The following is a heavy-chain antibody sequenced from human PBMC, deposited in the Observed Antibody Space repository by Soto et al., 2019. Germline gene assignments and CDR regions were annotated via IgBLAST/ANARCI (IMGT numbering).Heavy chain of an antibody. J-gene: IGHJ4*02. D-gene: IGHD3-16*01. V-gene: IGHV3-23*01. CDR3: ATVALCLDFFDY. CDR2: ISGSGST. Sequence: EVQLLESGGGLVQPGGSLRLSCAASGFTFSNYAMNWVRQAPGKGLEWVSAISGSGSTYYADSVKGWFTISRDNSTNTLYLPKNCLRAEDTAVNSCATVALCLDFFDYWGAGDLVTVSS. CDR1: GFTFSNYA.